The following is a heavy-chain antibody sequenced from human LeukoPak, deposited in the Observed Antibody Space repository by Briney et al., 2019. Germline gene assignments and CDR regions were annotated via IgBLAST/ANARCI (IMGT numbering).Heavy chain of an antibody. CDR3: AKVLTAAGLDL. Sequence: PSETLSLTCSVSGGSMSDSITWGWVRQPPGKGLEWLANIHDDGRTPPNPSLRSRLTISQDRSKNQFSLKVSSVTAADTAFYYCAKVLTAAGLDLWGQGILVTVSS. CDR2: IHDDGRT. V-gene: IGHV4/OR15-8*01. D-gene: IGHD6-25*01. J-gene: IGHJ5*02. CDR1: GGSMSDSIT.